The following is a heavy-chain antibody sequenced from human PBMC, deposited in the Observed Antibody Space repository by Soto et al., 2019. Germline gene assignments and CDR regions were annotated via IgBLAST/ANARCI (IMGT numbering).Heavy chain of an antibody. V-gene: IGHV1-18*01. D-gene: IGHD1-1*01. J-gene: IGHJ4*02. CDR3: ARGRYGDY. CDR2: ISARNGDT. CDR1: GYTFTSYG. Sequence: QVHLVQSGAVVKKPGASVKVSCKGSGYTFTSYGITWVRQAPGQGLEWMGWISARNGDTDYAQKLQGRVTVTRDTSTSTAYMELRSLRSDDTAVYYCARGRYGDYWGQGALVTVSS.